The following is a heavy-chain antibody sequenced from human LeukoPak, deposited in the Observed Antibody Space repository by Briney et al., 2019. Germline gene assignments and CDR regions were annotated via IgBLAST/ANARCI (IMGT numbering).Heavy chain of an antibody. V-gene: IGHV1-2*02. Sequence: ASVKVSCKASGYTFTGYYMHWVRQPPRQGREWMGWINPNSGGTNYAQTVQGRVTMTRDTSISTASMELRRLRSDDTAVYYCARMMTERGGSYDYIDFGGQGPLITVSS. CDR3: ARMMTERGGSYDYIDF. CDR1: GYTFTGYY. D-gene: IGHD1-26*01. J-gene: IGHJ4*02. CDR2: INPNSGGT.